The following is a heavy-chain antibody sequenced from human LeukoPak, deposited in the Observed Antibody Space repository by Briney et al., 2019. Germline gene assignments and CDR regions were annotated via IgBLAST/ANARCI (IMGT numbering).Heavy chain of an antibody. J-gene: IGHJ6*02. D-gene: IGHD4-17*01. CDR1: GFTFSSYA. CDR3: ARDRGCMTTVTTYGMDV. V-gene: IGHV3-30*04. CDR2: ISYDGSNK. Sequence: GGSLRLSCAASGFTFSSYAMHWVRQAPGKGLEWVAVISYDGSNKHYADSVKGRFTISRDNSKNTLYLQMNSLRAEDTAVYYCARDRGCMTTVTTYGMDVWGQGTTVTVSS.